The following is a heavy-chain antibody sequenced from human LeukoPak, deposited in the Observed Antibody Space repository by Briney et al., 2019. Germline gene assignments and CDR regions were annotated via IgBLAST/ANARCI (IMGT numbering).Heavy chain of an antibody. J-gene: IGHJ6*02. CDR3: ATTPIVDYGMDV. Sequence: ASVKVSCKVSGYTLTELSMHWARQAPGKGLEWMGGFDPEDGETIYAQKFQGRVTMTEDTSTDTAYMELSGLRSEDTAVYYCATTPIVDYGMDVWGQGTTVTVSS. V-gene: IGHV1-24*01. CDR2: FDPEDGET. D-gene: IGHD2/OR15-2a*01. CDR1: GYTLTELS.